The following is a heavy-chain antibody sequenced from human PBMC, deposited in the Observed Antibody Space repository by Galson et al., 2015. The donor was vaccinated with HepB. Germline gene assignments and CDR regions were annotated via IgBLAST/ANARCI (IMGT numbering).Heavy chain of an antibody. Sequence: SLRLSCAASGFTFSNYGMHWVRQAPGKGLEWVAVISYDGSNKYYADSVKGRFPTSRDNSKNMLYLQMNSLRAEDTALYYCAKDPYLYSALAGTMAGFDYWGQGTLVTVSS. V-gene: IGHV3-30*18. J-gene: IGHJ4*02. D-gene: IGHD6-19*01. CDR1: GFTFSNYG. CDR2: ISYDGSNK. CDR3: AKDPYLYSALAGTMAGFDY.